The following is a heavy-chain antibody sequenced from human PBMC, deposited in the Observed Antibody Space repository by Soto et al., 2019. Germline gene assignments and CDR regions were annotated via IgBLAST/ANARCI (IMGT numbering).Heavy chain of an antibody. Sequence: QAQLVEAGGGVVQSERSLRLSCAAFGFAMSDYGIHWVRQSPGKGLEWVALFSHDGSNKSYADSVKGRFTLSRDKDKDTLYLQMNSLKPEDTAVYFCAKDSRVLGNCYYCYGMDVWGQGPTVAVSS. CDR3: AKDSRVLGNCYYCYGMDV. J-gene: IGHJ6*02. D-gene: IGHD3-3*01. CDR2: FSHDGSNK. V-gene: IGHV3-30*18. CDR1: GFAMSDYG.